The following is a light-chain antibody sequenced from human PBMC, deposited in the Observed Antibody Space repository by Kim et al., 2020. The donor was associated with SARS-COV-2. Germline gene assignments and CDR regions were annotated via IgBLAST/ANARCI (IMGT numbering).Light chain of an antibody. J-gene: IGLJ2*01. V-gene: IGLV2-14*03. CDR1: GKYLCDYNA. CDR2: AVN. Sequence: XSIANSQPGTGKYLCDYNAFSSIQTHPRKAPKLIIYAVNKRPSGVSNRFSGSKSGNTASLTISTLQTEDEADYYCSSYTDTNTLIFGGGTQLTVL. CDR3: SSYTDTNTLI.